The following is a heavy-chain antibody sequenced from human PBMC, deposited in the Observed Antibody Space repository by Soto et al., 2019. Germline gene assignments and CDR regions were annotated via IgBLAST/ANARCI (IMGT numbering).Heavy chain of an antibody. CDR2: INHSGST. CDR1: GGYFSDFY. J-gene: IGHJ5*02. D-gene: IGHD3-22*01. Sequence: SETLSLTCAVFGGYFSDFYCSWIRQPPGKGLEWIGEINHSGSTNYNPSLKSRVTISVDTSKNQFSLKLSSVTAADTAVYYCARGQVRDYYDSSGYSNWFDPWGQGTLVTVSS. CDR3: ARGQVRDYYDSSGYSNWFDP. V-gene: IGHV4-34*01.